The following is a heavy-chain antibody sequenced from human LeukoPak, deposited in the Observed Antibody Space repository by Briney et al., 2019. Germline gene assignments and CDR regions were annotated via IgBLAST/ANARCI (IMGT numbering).Heavy chain of an antibody. Sequence: ASVKVSCKASGYRFTAYSMHWVRQAPGLGLEWMGIINPSGGSTSYAQKFQGRVTMTMDMSTSTVYMELSSLRSEDTAVYYCARSIGGSYPFDYWGQGTLVTVSS. D-gene: IGHD1-26*01. CDR3: ARSIGGSYPFDY. V-gene: IGHV1-46*01. J-gene: IGHJ4*02. CDR2: INPSGGST. CDR1: GYRFTAYS.